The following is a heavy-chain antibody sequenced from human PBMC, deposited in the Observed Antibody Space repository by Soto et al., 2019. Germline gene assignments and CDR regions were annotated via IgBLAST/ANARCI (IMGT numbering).Heavy chain of an antibody. J-gene: IGHJ4*02. Sequence: GGSLRLSCAASGFTFSNAWMSWVRQAPGKGLEWVGRIKSKTDGGTTDYAAPVKGRFTISRDDSKNTLYLQMNSLKTEDTAVYYCTTLGRGPAKWYCSSTSCYVSYWGQGTLVTVSS. V-gene: IGHV3-15*01. CDR2: IKSKTDGGTT. D-gene: IGHD2-2*01. CDR3: TTLGRGPAKWYCSSTSCYVSY. CDR1: GFTFSNAW.